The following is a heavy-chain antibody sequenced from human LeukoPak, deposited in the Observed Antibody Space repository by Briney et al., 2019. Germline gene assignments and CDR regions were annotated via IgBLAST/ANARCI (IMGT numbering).Heavy chain of an antibody. D-gene: IGHD1-7*01. CDR2: ITNTGGNE. J-gene: IGHJ4*02. CDR1: GFTFSSYA. CDR3: AVTLVGTTREFDY. V-gene: IGHV3-23*01. Sequence: GGSLRLSCAASGFTFSSYAMSWVRQAPGKGLDWVSVITNTGGNEYYADSVKGRFTISRNNSKNTLFLEMNSLRGDDTALYYCAVTLVGTTREFDYWGQGTLVTVSS.